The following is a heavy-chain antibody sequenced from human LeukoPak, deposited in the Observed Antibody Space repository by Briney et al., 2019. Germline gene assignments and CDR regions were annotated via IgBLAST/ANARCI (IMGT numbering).Heavy chain of an antibody. V-gene: IGHV1-18*01. J-gene: IGHJ5*02. CDR3: ARDRELQQWLVPFDP. CDR1: GYTFTSYG. Sequence: ASVKVSCKASGYTFTSYGISWVRQAPGQGLEWMGWISAYNGNTNYAQKLQGRVTTTRDTSTSTVYMELSSLRSEDTAVYYCARDRELQQWLVPFDPWGQGTLVTVSS. D-gene: IGHD6-19*01. CDR2: ISAYNGNT.